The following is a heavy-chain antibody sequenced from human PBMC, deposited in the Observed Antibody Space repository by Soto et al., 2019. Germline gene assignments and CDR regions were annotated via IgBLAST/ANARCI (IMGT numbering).Heavy chain of an antibody. CDR2: IHHTGAT. D-gene: IGHD5-12*01. CDR1: GGSITRRNHY. Sequence: PSETLSLTCTVTGGSITRRNHYWGWVRQPPGKGLEWVASIHHTGATYYNPSLRARISMSVDTSNNRFSLSLTSMTAADTASYFCSTYSYEDHISGYHDFWGQGALVTVSS. V-gene: IGHV4-39*01. J-gene: IGHJ4*02. CDR3: STYSYEDHISGYHDF.